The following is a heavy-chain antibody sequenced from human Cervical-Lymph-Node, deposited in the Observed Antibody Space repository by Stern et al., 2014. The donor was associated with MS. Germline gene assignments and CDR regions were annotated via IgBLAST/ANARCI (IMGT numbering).Heavy chain of an antibody. CDR3: AKTASRRGYDFDY. CDR1: GFTFTNYA. J-gene: IGHJ4*02. V-gene: IGHV3-30*18. CDR2: ISYDGTTM. D-gene: IGHD6-25*01. Sequence: QMQLVQSGGGVVQPGRSLRLSCAASGFTFTNYAMHWVRQAPGKGLEWVAVISYDGTTMYYADSLEGRVTISRDNSNNTLFLQMNSPRPEDTSVYYCAKTASRRGYDFDYWGQGTLVTVSS.